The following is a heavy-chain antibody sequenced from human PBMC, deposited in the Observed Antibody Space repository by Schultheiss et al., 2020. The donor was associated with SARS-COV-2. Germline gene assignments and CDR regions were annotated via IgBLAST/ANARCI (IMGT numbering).Heavy chain of an antibody. V-gene: IGHV3-30*03. J-gene: IGHJ6*02. CDR1: GFTFSSYG. D-gene: IGHD6-13*01. Sequence: GGSLRLSCAASGFTFSSYGMHWVRQAPGKGLEWVAVISYDGSNKYYADSVKGRFTISRDNSKNTLYLQMNSLRAEDTAVYYCARGGPYSSSWYEKYGMDVWGQGTTVTVSS. CDR2: ISYDGSNK. CDR3: ARGGPYSSSWYEKYGMDV.